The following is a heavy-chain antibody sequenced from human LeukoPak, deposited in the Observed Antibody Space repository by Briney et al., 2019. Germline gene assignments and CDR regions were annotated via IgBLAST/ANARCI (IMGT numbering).Heavy chain of an antibody. J-gene: IGHJ4*02. CDR3: ASEVYYGSGSYGEDFDY. CDR1: GFTFSSYE. D-gene: IGHD3-10*01. V-gene: IGHV3-48*03. Sequence: GGSLRLSCAASGFTFSSYEMSWVRQAPGKGLEWVSYISSSGSTIYYADSVKGRFTISRDNAKNSLYLQMNSLRAEDTAVYYCASEVYYGSGSYGEDFDYWGQGTLVTVSS. CDR2: ISSSGSTI.